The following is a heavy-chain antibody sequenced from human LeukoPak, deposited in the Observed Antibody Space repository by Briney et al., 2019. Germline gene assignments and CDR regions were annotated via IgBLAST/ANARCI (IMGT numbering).Heavy chain of an antibody. Sequence: ASVKLSCKASGYTFTGYYMHWVRQAPGQGLEWMGWINPSSGGTNYAQKFQGRVTMTRDTSISTAYMYLYRLTSDDTAVYYCARSVLTAYLINDYWGQGTLVTVSS. D-gene: IGHD3-9*01. CDR1: GYTFTGYY. CDR3: ARSVLTAYLINDY. CDR2: INPSSGGT. V-gene: IGHV1-2*02. J-gene: IGHJ4*02.